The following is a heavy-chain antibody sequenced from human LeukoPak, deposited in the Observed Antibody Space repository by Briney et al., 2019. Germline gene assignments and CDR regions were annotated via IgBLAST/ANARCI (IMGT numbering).Heavy chain of an antibody. J-gene: IGHJ3*02. CDR2: ISWNSGSI. V-gene: IGHV3-9*01. CDR1: GFTFDDYA. Sequence: PGRSLRLSCAASGFTFDDYAMHWVRQAPGKGLEWVSGISWNSGSIGYADSVKGRFTISRDNAKNSLYLQMNSLRAEDTALYYCAKDWLLFGSWSADAFDIWAKGQWSPSLQ. CDR3: AKDWLLFGSWSADAFDI. D-gene: IGHD6-13*01.